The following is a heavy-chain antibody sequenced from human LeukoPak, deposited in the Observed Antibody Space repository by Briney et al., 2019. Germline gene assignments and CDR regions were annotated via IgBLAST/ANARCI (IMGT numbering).Heavy chain of an antibody. CDR3: ARATSYYDILTGYYLDAFDI. J-gene: IGHJ3*02. Sequence: GRSLRLSCAASGFTFDNHAMHWVRQAPGKGLEWLSGISWNSRTIGYADSVKGRFTISRDNAKNSLYLQMNSLRAEDTAVYYCARATSYYDILTGYYLDAFDIWGQGTMVTVSS. CDR1: GFTFDNHA. V-gene: IGHV3-9*01. D-gene: IGHD3-9*01. CDR2: ISWNSRTI.